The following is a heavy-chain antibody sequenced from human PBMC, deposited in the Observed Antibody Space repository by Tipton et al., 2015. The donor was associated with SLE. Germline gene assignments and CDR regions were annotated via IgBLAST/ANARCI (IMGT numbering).Heavy chain of an antibody. Sequence: TLSLTCAVYGGSFSGYYWSWIRQPPGKGLEWIGEISHSGRTGYNPSLKSRVTISVDTSKNQFSLRLTSVTAADTAVYYCARAGDAFDIWGQGTMVTVSS. CDR2: ISHSGRT. CDR1: GGSFSGYY. J-gene: IGHJ3*02. V-gene: IGHV4-34*01. CDR3: ARAGDAFDI.